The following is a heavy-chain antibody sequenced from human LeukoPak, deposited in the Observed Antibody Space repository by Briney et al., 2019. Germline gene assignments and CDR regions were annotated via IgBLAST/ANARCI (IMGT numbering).Heavy chain of an antibody. D-gene: IGHD3-16*02. Sequence: GGSLRLSCAASGFTFSSYAMHWVRQAPGKGLEWVAVISYDGSNKYYADSVKGRFTISRDNSKNTLYLQMNSLRAEDTAVYYCARVNGDDYVWGSYPLGDYWGQGTLVTVSS. V-gene: IGHV3-30-3*01. CDR3: ARVNGDDYVWGSYPLGDY. CDR2: ISYDGSNK. J-gene: IGHJ4*02. CDR1: GFTFSSYA.